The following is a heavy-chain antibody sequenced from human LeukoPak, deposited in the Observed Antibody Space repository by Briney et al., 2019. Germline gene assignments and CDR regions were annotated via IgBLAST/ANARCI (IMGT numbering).Heavy chain of an antibody. CDR3: ARDYAVGESFDI. Sequence: GGSLRLSCAASGFTFSSYWMHWVRQAPGEGLVWVARITSDGSSTSHADSVKGRFTISRDNAKNTLYLQMNSLRAEDTAVYYCARDYAVGESFDIWGQGTLVAVSS. CDR1: GFTFSSYW. CDR2: ITSDGSST. J-gene: IGHJ3*02. D-gene: IGHD3-16*01. V-gene: IGHV3-74*01.